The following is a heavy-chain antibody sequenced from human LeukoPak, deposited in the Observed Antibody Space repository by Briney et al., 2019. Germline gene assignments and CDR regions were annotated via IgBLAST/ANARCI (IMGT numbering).Heavy chain of an antibody. Sequence: PGGSLRLSCAASGFTFSDYYMSWIRQAPGKGLEWVSYISSSGSTLYYADSVKGRFTISRDNSKNTLYLQMNSLRAEDTAVYYCAKVVRVGVAGTGWFDPRGQGTLVTVSP. CDR2: ISSSGSTL. V-gene: IGHV3-11*01. CDR1: GFTFSDYY. J-gene: IGHJ5*02. D-gene: IGHD3-10*01. CDR3: AKVVRVGVAGTGWFDP.